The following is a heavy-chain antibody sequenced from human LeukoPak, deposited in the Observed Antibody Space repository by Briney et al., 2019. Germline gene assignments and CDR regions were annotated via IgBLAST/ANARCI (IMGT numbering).Heavy chain of an antibody. V-gene: IGHV4-59*01. CDR3: ARAVGYPKWFDP. J-gene: IGHJ5*02. D-gene: IGHD6-13*01. CDR1: GGSISSYY. CDR2: IYYSGST. Sequence: SGTLSLTCTVSGGSISSYYWSWIRQPPGKGLEWIGYIYYSGSTNYNPSLKSRVTISVDTSKNQFSLKLSSVTAADTAVYYCARAVGYPKWFDPWGQGTLVTVSS.